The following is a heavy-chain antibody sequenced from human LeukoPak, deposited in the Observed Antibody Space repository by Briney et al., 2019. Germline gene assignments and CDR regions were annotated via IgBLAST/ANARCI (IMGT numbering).Heavy chain of an antibody. V-gene: IGHV4-39*07. CDR1: GGSISSSSYY. J-gene: IGHJ5*02. CDR3: ARDPYTAFGELLCGWFDP. Sequence: SETLSLTCTVSGGSISSSSYYWGWIRQPPGKGLEWIGSIYYSGSTYYNPSLKSRATISVDTSKNQFSLKLSSVTAADTAVYYCARDPYTAFGELLCGWFDPWGQGTLVTVSS. CDR2: IYYSGST. D-gene: IGHD3-10*01.